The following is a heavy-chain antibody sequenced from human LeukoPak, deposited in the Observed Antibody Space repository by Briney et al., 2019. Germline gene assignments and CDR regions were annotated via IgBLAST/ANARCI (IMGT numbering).Heavy chain of an antibody. Sequence: PGGSLRLSCAASGFTFSSYAMSWVRQAPGKGLEWVANIKQDGSEKYYVDSVKGRFTISRDNAKNSLYLQMNSLRAEDTAVYYCARDNTQMYYDFWSGYYPDHFDYWGQGTLVTVSS. J-gene: IGHJ4*02. CDR2: IKQDGSEK. CDR3: ARDNTQMYYDFWSGYYPDHFDY. CDR1: GFTFSSYA. V-gene: IGHV3-7*01. D-gene: IGHD3-3*01.